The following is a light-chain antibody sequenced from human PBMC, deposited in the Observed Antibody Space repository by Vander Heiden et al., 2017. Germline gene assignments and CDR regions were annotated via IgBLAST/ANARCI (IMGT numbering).Light chain of an antibody. CDR3: QSYDSGPYV. V-gene: IGLV1-40*01. CDR1: SSNIGAGYD. Sequence: SALTPPPPVPRAPGQRVTFSCTGTSSNIGAGYDVYWYQQLPGTAPKLLIYGNNNRPSGVPDRFSGSKSGTSASLAITGLQAEDEADYYCQSYDSGPYVFGTGTRVTVL. CDR2: GNN. J-gene: IGLJ1*01.